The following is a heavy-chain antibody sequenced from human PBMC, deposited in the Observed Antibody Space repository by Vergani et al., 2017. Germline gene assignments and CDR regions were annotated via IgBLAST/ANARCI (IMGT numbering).Heavy chain of an antibody. CDR1: GYSISSGYY. CDR3: ARGNDFWSGYYTNYYYYYMDV. CDR2: IYHSGST. J-gene: IGHJ6*03. V-gene: IGHV4-38-2*01. D-gene: IGHD3-3*01. Sequence: QVQLQESGPGLVKPSETLSLTCAVSGYSISSGYYWGWIRQPPGKGLEWIGSIYHSGSTYYNPSLKSRVTISVDTSKNQFSLKLSSVTAADPAVYYCARGNDFWSGYYTNYYYYYMDVWGKGTTVTVSS.